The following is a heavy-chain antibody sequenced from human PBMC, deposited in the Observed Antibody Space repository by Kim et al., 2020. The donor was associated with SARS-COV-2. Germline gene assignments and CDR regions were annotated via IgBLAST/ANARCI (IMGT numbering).Heavy chain of an antibody. J-gene: IGHJ6*03. Sequence: PSLKSRVTISVDTSKNQFSLKLSSVTAADTAVYYCARGLELQYYYYMDVWGKGTTVTVSS. D-gene: IGHD1-7*01. V-gene: IGHV4-59*09. CDR3: ARGLELQYYYYMDV.